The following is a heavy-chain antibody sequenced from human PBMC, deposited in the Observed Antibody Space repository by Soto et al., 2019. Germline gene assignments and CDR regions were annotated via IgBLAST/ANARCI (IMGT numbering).Heavy chain of an antibody. Sequence: GSLRLSCAASGFTFSSYGMHWVRQAPGKGLEWVAVISYDGSNKYYADSVKGRFTISRDNSKNTLYLQMNSLRAEDTAVYYCAKGSGLRGNWFDPWGQGTLVTVSS. J-gene: IGHJ5*02. D-gene: IGHD2-15*01. CDR3: AKGSGLRGNWFDP. CDR2: ISYDGSNK. CDR1: GFTFSSYG. V-gene: IGHV3-30*18.